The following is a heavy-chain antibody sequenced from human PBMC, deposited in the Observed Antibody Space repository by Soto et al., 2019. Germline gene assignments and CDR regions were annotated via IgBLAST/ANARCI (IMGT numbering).Heavy chain of an antibody. Sequence: GGSLRLSCAASGFTFSSYGMHWVRQAPGKGLEWVAVISYDGSNKYYADSVKGRFTISRDNSKNTLYLQMNSLRAEDTAVYYCAKGNSGLELRGFGYYYYGMDVWGQGTTVTVSS. D-gene: IGHD1-7*01. CDR1: GFTFSSYG. J-gene: IGHJ6*02. CDR2: ISYDGSNK. CDR3: AKGNSGLELRGFGYYYYGMDV. V-gene: IGHV3-30*18.